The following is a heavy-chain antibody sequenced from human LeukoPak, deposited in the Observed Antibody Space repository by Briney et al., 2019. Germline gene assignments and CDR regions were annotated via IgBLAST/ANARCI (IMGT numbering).Heavy chain of an antibody. CDR1: GGTFSSYA. CDR2: IIPIFGTA. Sequence: ASVKVSCKASGGTFSSYAISWVRQAPGQGLEWMGGIIPIFGTANYAQKFQGRVTITTDESTSTAYMELTSLRSEDTAVYYCARDQGYGAYGLDYWGQGTLVTVSS. J-gene: IGHJ4*02. D-gene: IGHD4/OR15-4a*01. V-gene: IGHV1-69*05. CDR3: ARDQGYGAYGLDY.